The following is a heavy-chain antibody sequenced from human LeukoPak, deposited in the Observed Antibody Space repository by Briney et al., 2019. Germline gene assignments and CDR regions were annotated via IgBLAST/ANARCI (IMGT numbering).Heavy chain of an antibody. Sequence: SETLSLTCAVYGGSFSGYYWSWLRQPPGKGLEWIGEINHSGSTNYNPSLKSRVTISVDTSKNQFSLKLSSVTAADTAVYYCAGLVGRYSSGLYYYYFDYWGQGTLVTVSS. CDR3: AGLVGRYSSGLYYYYFDY. CDR1: GGSFSGYY. D-gene: IGHD3-22*01. CDR2: INHSGST. J-gene: IGHJ4*02. V-gene: IGHV4-34*01.